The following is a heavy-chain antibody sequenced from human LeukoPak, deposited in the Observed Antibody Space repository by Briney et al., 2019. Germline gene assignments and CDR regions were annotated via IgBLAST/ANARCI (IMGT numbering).Heavy chain of an antibody. Sequence: GGSLRLSCAASGFTFSGSAMHWVRQASGKGLEWVGRIRSKANSYATAYAASVKGRFTISRDNSNNTLFLQMNSLRADDTAIYYCAKDLRRDPAAGIVDVWGKGTTVTVSS. J-gene: IGHJ6*04. CDR3: AKDLRRDPAAGIVDV. V-gene: IGHV3-73*01. CDR1: GFTFSGSA. CDR2: IRSKANSYAT. D-gene: IGHD6-13*01.